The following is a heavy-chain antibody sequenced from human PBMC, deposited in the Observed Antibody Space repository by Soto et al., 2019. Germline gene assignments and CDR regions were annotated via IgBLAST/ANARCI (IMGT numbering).Heavy chain of an antibody. Sequence: SETLSLTCGVSGGSLSGATYSWNWIRQPPGKGLEWIGYIYHSGSTYYNPSLKSRVTISVDRSKNQFSLKLSSVTAADTAVYYCARADYYDSSGYYDYWGQGTLVTVSS. CDR2: IYHSGST. CDR3: ARADYYDSSGYYDY. V-gene: IGHV4-30-2*01. CDR1: GGSLSGATYS. J-gene: IGHJ4*02. D-gene: IGHD3-22*01.